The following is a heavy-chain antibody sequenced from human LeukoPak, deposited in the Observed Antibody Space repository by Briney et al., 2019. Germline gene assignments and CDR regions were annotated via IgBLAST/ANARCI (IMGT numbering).Heavy chain of an antibody. Sequence: KPSETRSLTCTVAGGSISSGGYYWSWIRQHPGKGLEWIGYIYYSGSTYYNPSFKSRVTISVDTSKNQFSLKLSSVTAADTAVYYCARGRYYYGSGAKAGFDYWGQGTLVTVSS. CDR3: ARGRYYYGSGAKAGFDY. CDR2: IYYSGST. CDR1: GGSISSGGYY. D-gene: IGHD3-10*01. V-gene: IGHV4-31*03. J-gene: IGHJ4*02.